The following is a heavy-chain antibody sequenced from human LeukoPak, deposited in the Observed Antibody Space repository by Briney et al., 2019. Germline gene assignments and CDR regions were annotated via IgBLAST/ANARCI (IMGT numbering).Heavy chain of an antibody. J-gene: IGHJ5*02. CDR1: GFIFSNYA. Sequence: PGGSLRLSCAASGFIFSNYAMHWVRQAPGKGLEWVAVISYDGSNKYNADSVKGRFTISRDNSKNTLFLQMNSLRTEDTAVYYCARDLDSSSWYILWFDPWGQGTLVTVSS. CDR3: ARDLDSSSWYILWFDP. V-gene: IGHV3-30-3*01. D-gene: IGHD6-13*01. CDR2: ISYDGSNK.